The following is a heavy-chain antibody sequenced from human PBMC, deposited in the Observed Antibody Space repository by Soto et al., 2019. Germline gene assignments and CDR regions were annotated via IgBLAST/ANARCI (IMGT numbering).Heavy chain of an antibody. J-gene: IGHJ3*02. D-gene: IGHD3-22*01. CDR1: GYTFTSYG. V-gene: IGHV1-18*04. CDR3: ARGKGLTYYYDSSGPNDAFDI. Sequence: ASVKVSCKASGYTFTSYGISWVRQAPGQGLEWMGWISAYNGNTNYAQKLQGRVTMTTDTSTSTAYMELRSLRSDDTAVYYCARGKGLTYYYDSSGPNDAFDIWAKGQWSPS. CDR2: ISAYNGNT.